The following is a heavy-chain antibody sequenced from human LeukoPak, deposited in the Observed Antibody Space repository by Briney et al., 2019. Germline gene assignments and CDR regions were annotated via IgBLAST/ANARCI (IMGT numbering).Heavy chain of an antibody. CDR1: GDSLSSSSYY. CDR3: ARDSGSYGY. D-gene: IGHD1-26*01. V-gene: IGHV4-39*07. CDR2: IYYSGST. J-gene: IGHJ4*02. Sequence: SETLSLTCTVSGDSLSSSSYYWGWIRQPPGKGLEWIGSIYYSGSTYYNPSLMSRVTISVDASKNQLSLKLSSVTAADTAVYYCARDSGSYGYWGQGTLVTVSS.